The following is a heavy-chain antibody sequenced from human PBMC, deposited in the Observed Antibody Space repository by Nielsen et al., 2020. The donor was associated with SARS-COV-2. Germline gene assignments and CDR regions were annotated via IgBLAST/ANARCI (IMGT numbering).Heavy chain of an antibody. J-gene: IGHJ6*02. CDR2: IDYGGST. V-gene: IGHV4-59*08. CDR3: ARVWGSYGMDV. CDR1: GGPITSYY. D-gene: IGHD3-16*01. Sequence: SETLSLTCTVSGGPITSYYWSWIRQPPGEGLEWIGYIDYGGSTNFSPSLKSRVTVSLDTSRNQFSLMLGSVTAADTAVYYCARVWGSYGMDVWGQGTTVTVSS.